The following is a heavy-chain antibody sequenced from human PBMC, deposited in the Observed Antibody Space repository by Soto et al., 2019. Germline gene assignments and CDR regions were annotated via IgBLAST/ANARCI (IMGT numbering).Heavy chain of an antibody. CDR1: GGSISSGGYY. V-gene: IGHV4-31*03. CDR3: ARDRPSEGWFDP. D-gene: IGHD6-6*01. CDR2: IYYSGST. J-gene: IGHJ5*02. Sequence: QVQLQESGPGLVKPSQTLSLTCTVSGGSISSGGYYWSWIRQHPGKGLEWIGYIYYSGSTYYNPSLTSRVTISVDTSKNQFSLKLSSVTAADTAVYYCARDRPSEGWFDPWGQGTLVTVSS.